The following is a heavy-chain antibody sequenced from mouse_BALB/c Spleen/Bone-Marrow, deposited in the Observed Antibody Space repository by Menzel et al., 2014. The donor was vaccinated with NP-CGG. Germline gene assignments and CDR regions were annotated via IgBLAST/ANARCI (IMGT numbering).Heavy chain of an antibody. CDR2: INSGSSNI. CDR1: GFNIRNIG. D-gene: IGHD2-1*01. CDR3: SRWGGNYRLYALDY. J-gene: IGHJ4*01. V-gene: IGHV5-17*02. Sequence: EVKLVESGGGLVQPGGSRKLSCAASGFNIRNIGMHWVRQAPEKGLEWVGYINSGSSNIYYADKVKGRFTISRDNPKNSLFLQLPSLRSEDTAMYYFSRWGGNYRLYALDYWGQGTSVTVSS.